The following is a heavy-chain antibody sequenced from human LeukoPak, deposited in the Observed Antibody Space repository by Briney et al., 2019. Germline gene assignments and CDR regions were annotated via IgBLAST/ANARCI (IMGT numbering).Heavy chain of an antibody. CDR3: VRDRGTYRPIDY. J-gene: IGHJ4*02. V-gene: IGHV3-21*04. D-gene: IGHD1-26*01. CDR1: GFNLKAFN. CDR2: ISYTGTYI. Sequence: GAPKPSRGAPGFNLKAFNMDWVRQAPGKGPGWVSSISYTGTYIYYADSVKGRFTISRDNAQNSLYLQMNSLRAEDTAIYYCVRDRGTYRPIDYWGQGTLVTVSS.